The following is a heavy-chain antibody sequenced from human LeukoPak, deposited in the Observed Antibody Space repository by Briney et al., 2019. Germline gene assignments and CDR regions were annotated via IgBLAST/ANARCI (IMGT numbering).Heavy chain of an antibody. Sequence: GASVKVSCKATGYTSTSFPMNWVRQAPGQGPEWMGWINTNTGNPTYAQGYTGRFVFSLDTSVSTAYLQISSLKAEDSAVYYCARNGGYSSNWVEYFQHWGQGTLVTVSS. D-gene: IGHD6-13*01. CDR1: GYTSTSFP. CDR2: INTNTGNP. CDR3: ARNGGYSSNWVEYFQH. J-gene: IGHJ1*01. V-gene: IGHV7-4-1*02.